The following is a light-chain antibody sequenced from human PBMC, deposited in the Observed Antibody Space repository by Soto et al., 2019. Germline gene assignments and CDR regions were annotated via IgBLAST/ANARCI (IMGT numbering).Light chain of an antibody. J-gene: IGLJ1*01. CDR2: EVS. CDR1: SSDVGGYNY. Sequence: QSVLTQPPSASGSPGQSVTISCTGTSSDVGGYNYVSWYQQHPGKALKLMIYEVSKRPSGVPDRFSGSKSGNTASLTVSGLQAEDEADYYCSSYAGSNNLGVFGTGTKVTVL. CDR3: SSYAGSNNLGV. V-gene: IGLV2-8*01.